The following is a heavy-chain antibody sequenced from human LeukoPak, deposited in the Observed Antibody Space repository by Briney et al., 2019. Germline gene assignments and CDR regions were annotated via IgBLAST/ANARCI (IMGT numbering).Heavy chain of an antibody. CDR1: GGSISSGDCY. CDR2: IYYSGST. D-gene: IGHD3-3*01. CDR3: ARAPVGYDFWSGYPPYYYYGMDV. V-gene: IGHV4-30-4*01. J-gene: IGHJ6*02. Sequence: SQTLSLTCTVSGGSISSGDCYWSWIRQPPGKGLEWIGYIYYSGSTYYNPSLKSRVTISVDTSKNQFSLKLSSVTAADTAVYYCARAPVGYDFWSGYPPYYYYGMDVWGQGTTVTVSS.